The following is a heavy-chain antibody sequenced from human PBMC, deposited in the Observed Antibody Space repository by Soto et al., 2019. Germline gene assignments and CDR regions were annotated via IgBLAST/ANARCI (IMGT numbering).Heavy chain of an antibody. J-gene: IGHJ3*02. CDR2: INDSGST. CDR1: GGSLSHYY. CDR3: ARPLGAGAAAGRNAFEI. D-gene: IGHD6-13*01. V-gene: IGHV4-34*01. Sequence: QVQLQQWGAGLLKPSETLSLTCAVYGGSLSHYYWTWVRQPPGKGLEWIGEINDSGSTNYNPSLKSQVSIAVDTSTNQFSLKLSSLTAADTAVFYCARPLGAGAAAGRNAFEIWGQGTMVTVSS.